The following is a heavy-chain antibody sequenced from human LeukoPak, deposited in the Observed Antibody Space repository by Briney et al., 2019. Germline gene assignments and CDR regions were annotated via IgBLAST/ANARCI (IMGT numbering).Heavy chain of an antibody. J-gene: IGHJ4*02. CDR3: ARVHDYGDYVGGYFDY. CDR1: GFTFSSYG. CDR2: IRYDGSNK. Sequence: GGSLRLSCAASGFTFSSYGMHWVRQAPGKGLEWVAFIRYDGSNKYYADSVKGRFTISRDNSKNSLYLQMNSLRAEDTAVYYCARVHDYGDYVGGYFDYWGQGTLVTVSS. V-gene: IGHV3-30*02. D-gene: IGHD4-17*01.